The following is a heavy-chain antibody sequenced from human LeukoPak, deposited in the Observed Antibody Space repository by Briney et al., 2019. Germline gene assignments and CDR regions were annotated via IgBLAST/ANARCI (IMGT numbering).Heavy chain of an antibody. Sequence: SETLSLTCAVSGSSISDNYYWGWIRQPPGKGLEWIGSIYHSGSTFYNNLSLNSRVTISVDTSKNQFSLKLSSVTAADTAVYYCARSTRGYSYGYTFYYWGQGTLVTVSS. V-gene: IGHV4-38-2*01. J-gene: IGHJ4*02. CDR3: ARSTRGYSYGYTFYY. CDR2: IYHSGSTF. CDR1: GSSISDNYY. D-gene: IGHD5-18*01.